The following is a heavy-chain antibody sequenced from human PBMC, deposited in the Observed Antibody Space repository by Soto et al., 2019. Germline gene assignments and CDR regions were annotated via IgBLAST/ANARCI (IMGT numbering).Heavy chain of an antibody. V-gene: IGHV1-18*01. CDR1: GYTFTSYG. J-gene: IGHJ6*02. D-gene: IGHD3-16*01. Sequence: QVQLVQSGDEVKKPGASVKVSCKASGYTFTSYGISWVRQAPGQGLEWMGWISTYTGNTNYAQKLQGRVTMTTDSATTTAYMYLRSLTSDDTAVYVCARRLGAYYYGMDVWGQGTTVTVSS. CDR2: ISTYTGNT. CDR3: ARRLGAYYYGMDV.